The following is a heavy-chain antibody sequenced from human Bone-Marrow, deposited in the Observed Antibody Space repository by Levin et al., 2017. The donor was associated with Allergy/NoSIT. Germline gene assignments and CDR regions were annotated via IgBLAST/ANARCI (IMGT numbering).Heavy chain of an antibody. CDR1: GFTFTSSA. V-gene: IGHV1-58*01. CDR3: AADSTIFGVVSAYYYYYMDV. D-gene: IGHD3-3*01. J-gene: IGHJ6*03. Sequence: SVKVSCKASGFTFTSSAVQWVRQARGQRLEWIGWIVVGSGNTNYAQKFQERVTITRDMSTSTAYMELSSLRSEDTAVYYCAADSTIFGVVSAYYYYYMDVWGKGTTVTVSS. CDR2: IVVGSGNT.